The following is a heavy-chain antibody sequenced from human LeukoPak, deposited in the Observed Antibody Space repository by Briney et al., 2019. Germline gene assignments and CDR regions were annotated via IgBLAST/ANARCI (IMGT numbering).Heavy chain of an antibody. CDR3: ARDSGYYGYFDY. D-gene: IGHD3-22*01. Sequence: PGGSLRLSCAASGFTFSSYAMHWVRQAPGKGLEWVAVISYDGSNKYYADSVKGRFAISRDNSKNTLYLQMNSLRAEDTAVYYCARDSGYYGYFDYWGQGTRVTVSS. CDR1: GFTFSSYA. J-gene: IGHJ4*02. CDR2: ISYDGSNK. V-gene: IGHV3-30*09.